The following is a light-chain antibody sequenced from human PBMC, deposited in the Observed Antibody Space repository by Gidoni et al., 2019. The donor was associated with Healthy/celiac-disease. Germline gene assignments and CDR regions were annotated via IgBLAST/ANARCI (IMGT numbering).Light chain of an antibody. CDR2: RDS. CDR3: QVWDSSYVV. V-gene: IGLV3-9*01. J-gene: IGLJ2*01. Sequence: SYELTQPLPVSVALGQTARIPCGGNNIGSKNVHWYQQKPGQAPVLVIYRDSTRPSWIPERFSGSNSGNTATLTISRAQAGDEADYYCQVWDSSYVVFGGGTKLTVL. CDR1: NIGSKN.